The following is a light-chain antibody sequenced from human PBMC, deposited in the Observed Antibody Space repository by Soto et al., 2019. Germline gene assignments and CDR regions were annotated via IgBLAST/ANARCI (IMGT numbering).Light chain of an antibody. Sequence: QSVLTQPASVSGSPGQSITISCTGTSSDIGAYNFVSWYQQHPGKAPKLMLYDVLIRPSGVSNRFSGSKSGNTASLTISGLQAEDEADYYRTSWTTSTTMIFGGGTKLTVL. CDR1: SSDIGAYNF. J-gene: IGLJ2*01. CDR3: TSWTTSTTMI. CDR2: DVL. V-gene: IGLV2-14*03.